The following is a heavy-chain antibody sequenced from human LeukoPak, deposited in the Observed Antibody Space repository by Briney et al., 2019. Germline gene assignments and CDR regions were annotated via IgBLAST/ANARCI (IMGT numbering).Heavy chain of an antibody. CDR1: GFTVSSNY. J-gene: IGHJ4*02. Sequence: GGSLRLSCAASGFTVSSNYMSWVRQAPGKGLQWISFIDSSSGTIFYAESVKGRFTISRDNAQNSLFLQMNSLRAEDTAVYYCARRVPNQVITDYFDYWGQGTLVTVSS. CDR2: IDSSSGTI. D-gene: IGHD3-16*01. CDR3: ARRVPNQVITDYFDY. V-gene: IGHV3-48*04.